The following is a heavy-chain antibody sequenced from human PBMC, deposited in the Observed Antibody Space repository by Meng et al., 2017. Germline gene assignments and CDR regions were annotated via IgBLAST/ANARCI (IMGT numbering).Heavy chain of an antibody. D-gene: IGHD6-19*01. CDR2: IKQDGSEK. V-gene: IGHV3-7*01. J-gene: IGHJ3*02. CDR1: GFTFSSYW. CDR3: ARVPAVAGYDAFDI. Sequence: GESLKISCAASGFTFSSYWMSWVRQAPGKGLEWVANIKQDGSEKYYVDSVKGRFTISRDNAKNSLYLQMNSLRAEDTAVYYCARVPAVAGYDAFDIWGQGTMVTVSS.